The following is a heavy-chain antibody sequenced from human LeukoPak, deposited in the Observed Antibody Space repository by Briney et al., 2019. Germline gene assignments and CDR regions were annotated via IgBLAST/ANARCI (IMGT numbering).Heavy chain of an antibody. D-gene: IGHD3-22*01. J-gene: IGHJ4*02. Sequence: PGGSLRLSCAASGFTFSSYAMSWVRQAPGKGLEWVSAISGSGGSTYYADSVKGRFTISRDNSKNTPYLQMNSLRAEDTAVYYCAKMGITMIVVVTSSDYWGQGTLVTVSS. CDR3: AKMGITMIVVVTSSDY. CDR2: ISGSGGST. V-gene: IGHV3-23*01. CDR1: GFTFSSYA.